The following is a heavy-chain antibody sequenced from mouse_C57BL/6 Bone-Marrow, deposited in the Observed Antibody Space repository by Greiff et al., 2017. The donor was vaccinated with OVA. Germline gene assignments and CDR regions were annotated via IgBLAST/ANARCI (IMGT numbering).Heavy chain of an antibody. CDR3: TCPDYFDY. J-gene: IGHJ2*01. V-gene: IGHV1-15*01. Sequence: VQLQESGAELVRPGASVTLSCKASGYTFTDYEMHWVKQTPVHGLEWIGAIDPETGGTAYNQKFKGKAILTADKSSSTAYMELRSLTAEDSAVYYCTCPDYFDYWGQGTTLTVSS. CDR1: GYTFTDYE. CDR2: IDPETGGT.